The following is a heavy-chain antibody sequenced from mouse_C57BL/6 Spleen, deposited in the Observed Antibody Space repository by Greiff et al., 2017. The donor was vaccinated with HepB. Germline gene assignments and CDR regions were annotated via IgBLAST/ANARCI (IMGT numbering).Heavy chain of an antibody. J-gene: IGHJ3*01. CDR2: INPYNGGT. Sequence: VQLQQSGPVLVKPGASVKMSCKASGYTFTDYYMNWVKQSHGKSLEWIGVINPYNGGTSYNQKFKGKATLTVDKSYSTAYMELNSLTSEDSAVYYCARGRGGSAAWFAYWGQGTLVTVSA. D-gene: IGHD1-1*01. CDR3: ARGRGGSAAWFAY. V-gene: IGHV1-19*01. CDR1: GYTFTDYY.